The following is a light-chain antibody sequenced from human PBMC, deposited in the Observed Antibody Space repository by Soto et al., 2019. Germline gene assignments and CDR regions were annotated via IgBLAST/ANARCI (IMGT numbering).Light chain of an antibody. CDR3: QQFSVWSLP. V-gene: IGKV3-11*01. CDR2: DAS. Sequence: ETVLTQSPATLSFSPGEKATLSCRASQSVSSCLSWYQQKAGHATRLLIYDASNRATGIRARFSGSGSGTDFTLTVSNLDCEDCAGYYCQQFSVWSLPFAGGTKVDFK. J-gene: IGKJ4*01. CDR1: QSVSSC.